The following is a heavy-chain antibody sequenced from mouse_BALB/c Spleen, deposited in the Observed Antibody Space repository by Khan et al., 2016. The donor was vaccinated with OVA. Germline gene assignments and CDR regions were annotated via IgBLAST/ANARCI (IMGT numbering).Heavy chain of an antibody. V-gene: IGHV1-4*01. D-gene: IGHD1-1*02. CDR2: INPSNGYT. CDR1: GYTFTSYT. Sequence: VQLQESGAELARPGASVKMSCKASGYTFTSYTIHWIKKRPGQGLEWIGYINPSNGYTNYNQKFKDKATLTTDKSSTTAYLQLSSLTSDDSAVFGVVRGGADQRNGGWFAYWGQGTLVTVSA. J-gene: IGHJ3*01. CDR3: VRGGADQRNGGWFAY.